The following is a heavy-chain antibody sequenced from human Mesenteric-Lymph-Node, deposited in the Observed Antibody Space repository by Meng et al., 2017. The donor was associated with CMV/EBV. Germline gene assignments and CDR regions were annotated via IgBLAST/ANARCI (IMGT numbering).Heavy chain of an antibody. D-gene: IGHD3-22*01. CDR1: GYSISSGYY. V-gene: IGHV4-38-2*02. CDR2: IYHSGST. Sequence: GSLRLSCTVSGYSISSGYYWGWIRQPPGKGLEWIGSIYHSGSTYYNPSLKSRVTISVDTSKNQFSLKLSSVTAADTAVYYCAREGDSSGYYYEDYYYYGMDVWGQGTTVTVSS. CDR3: AREGDSSGYYYEDYYYYGMDV. J-gene: IGHJ6*02.